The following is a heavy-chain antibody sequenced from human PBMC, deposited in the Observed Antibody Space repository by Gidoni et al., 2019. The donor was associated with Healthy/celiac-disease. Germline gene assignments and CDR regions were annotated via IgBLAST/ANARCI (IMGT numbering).Heavy chain of an antibody. CDR3: ARRRAPDGWFDP. CDR1: GFTVSSNY. V-gene: IGHV3-53*02. J-gene: IGHJ5*02. CDR2: IYSGGST. Sequence: EVKLVETGGGLIQPGGSLMLPCAAPGFTVSSNYMSWVRQAPGKGLEWGSGIYSGGSTYYADSVKGRFTISRNNSKNTLYLQMNSLGAEDTAVYYCARRRAPDGWFDPWGQGTLVTVSS.